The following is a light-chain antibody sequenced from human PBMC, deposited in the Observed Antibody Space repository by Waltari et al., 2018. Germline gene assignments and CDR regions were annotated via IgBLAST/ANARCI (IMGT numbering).Light chain of an antibody. CDR2: GVN. J-gene: IGLJ3*02. Sequence: QSALTQPPSASGSPGQSVTISCTATSRDVGPYVSWYQQHPGKAPQLMIYGVNTRPSGVPDRFSGSKSGNTASLTVSGLQADDEADYYCYSSAGSNNWVFGGGTKLTVL. CDR3: YSSAGSNNWV. CDR1: SRDVGPY. V-gene: IGLV2-8*01.